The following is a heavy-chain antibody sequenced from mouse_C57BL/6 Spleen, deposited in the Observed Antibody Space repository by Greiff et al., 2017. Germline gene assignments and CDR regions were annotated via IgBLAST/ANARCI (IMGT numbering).Heavy chain of an antibody. CDR1: GYTFTSYW. CDR2: IDPSDSYT. CDR3: ARYDFSRRGYFDV. D-gene: IGHD2-4*01. J-gene: IGHJ1*03. V-gene: IGHV1-69*01. Sequence: QVQLQQPGAELVMPGASVKLSCKASGYTFTSYWMHWVKQRPGQGLEWIGEIDPSDSYTNYNQKFKGKSTLTVDKSSSTAYMQLSSLTSEDSAVYYCARYDFSRRGYFDVWGTGTTVTVSS.